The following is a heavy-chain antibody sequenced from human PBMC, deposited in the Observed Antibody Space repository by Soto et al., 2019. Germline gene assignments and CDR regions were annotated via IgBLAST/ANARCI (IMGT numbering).Heavy chain of an antibody. D-gene: IGHD2-15*01. CDR2: ISSGSSAI. CDR1: GFTFSSYS. J-gene: IGHJ5*02. Sequence: GGSLRLSCAASGFTFSSYSMNWVRQAPGKGLEWVSYISSGSSAIYYADSVKGRFTISRDNAKNSLSLQMNSLRAEDTATYYCARLCGYCSGGTTLAFDPWGQGTLVTVSS. CDR3: ARLCGYCSGGTTLAFDP. V-gene: IGHV3-48*01.